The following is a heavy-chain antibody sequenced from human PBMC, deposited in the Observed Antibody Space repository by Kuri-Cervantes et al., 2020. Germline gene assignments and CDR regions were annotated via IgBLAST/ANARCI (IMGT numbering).Heavy chain of an antibody. Sequence: SLKISCAASGFMFDDYAMDWVRQAPGMAEWVSGIGWNSVSIGYADSVKGRFTISRDNAKNSLYLQMNSLRAEDTAVYYCARTRGYSAYDYRDYWGQGTLVTVSS. V-gene: IGHV3-9*01. J-gene: IGHJ4*02. CDR3: ARTRGYSAYDYRDY. CDR1: GFMFDDYA. D-gene: IGHD5-12*01. CDR2: IGWNSVSI.